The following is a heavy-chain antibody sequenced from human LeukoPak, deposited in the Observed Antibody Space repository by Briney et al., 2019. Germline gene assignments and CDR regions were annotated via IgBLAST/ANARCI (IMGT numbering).Heavy chain of an antibody. J-gene: IGHJ5*02. CDR2: ISSSSSTI. CDR1: GFTFSSYS. D-gene: IGHD6-13*01. Sequence: GGSLRLSCAASGFTFSSYSMNWVHQAPGKGLEWVSYISSSSSTIYYADSVKGRFTISRDNAKNSLYLQMNSLRDEDTAVYYCARGGSSWYRGENWFDPWGQGTLVTVSS. CDR3: ARGGSSWYRGENWFDP. V-gene: IGHV3-48*02.